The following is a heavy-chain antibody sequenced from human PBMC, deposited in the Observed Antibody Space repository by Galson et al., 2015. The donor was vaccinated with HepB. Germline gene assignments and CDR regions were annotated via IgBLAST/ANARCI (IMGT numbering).Heavy chain of an antibody. V-gene: IGHV3-21*01. CDR2: ISSSSSYI. Sequence: SLRLSCAASGFTFSSHSLNWVRQAPGKGLEWVSSISSSSSYIYYADSVKGRFTISRDNAKNSLYLQMNSLRAEDTAVYYCARALDESSSSWSSDYWGQETLVTVSS. J-gene: IGHJ4*02. D-gene: IGHD6-13*01. CDR3: ARALDESSSSWSSDY. CDR1: GFTFSSHS.